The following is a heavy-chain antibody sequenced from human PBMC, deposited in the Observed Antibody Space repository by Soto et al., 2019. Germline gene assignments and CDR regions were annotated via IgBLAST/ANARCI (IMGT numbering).Heavy chain of an antibody. Sequence: GGSLRLSCAASGFTFSSYAMSWVRQAPGKGLEWVSAISSSGGSTYYADSVKGRFTISRDNSKDTLFLQMNSLRAEDTAVYYCAPRGRAFDYWGQGTLVTVSS. J-gene: IGHJ4*02. V-gene: IGHV3-23*01. CDR2: ISSSGGST. CDR1: GFTFSSYA. CDR3: APRGRAFDY. D-gene: IGHD3-16*01.